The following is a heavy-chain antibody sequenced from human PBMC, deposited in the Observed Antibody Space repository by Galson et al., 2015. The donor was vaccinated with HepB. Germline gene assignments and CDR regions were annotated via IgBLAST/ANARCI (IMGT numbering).Heavy chain of an antibody. CDR3: ARIRSSSSYYYGMDV. Sequence: ETLSLTCAVYGGSFSGYYWSWIRQPPGKGLEWIGEINHSGSTNYNPSLKSRVTISVDTSKNQFSLKLSSVTAADTAVYYCARIRSSSSYYYGMDVWGQGTTVTVSS. CDR1: GGSFSGYY. V-gene: IGHV4-34*01. CDR2: INHSGST. J-gene: IGHJ6*02.